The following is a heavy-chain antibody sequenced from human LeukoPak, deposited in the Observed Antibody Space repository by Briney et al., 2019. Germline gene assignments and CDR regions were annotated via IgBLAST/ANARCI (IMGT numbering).Heavy chain of an antibody. CDR2: IYHSGNT. CDR3: AREHSGSYYFDY. V-gene: IGHV4-38-2*02. J-gene: IGHJ4*02. CDR1: GYSISSGYY. D-gene: IGHD1-26*01. Sequence: SKTLSLTCTVSGYSISSGYYWGWIRQPPGKGLEWIGSIYHSGNTYYNPSLKSRVTISVDTSKNQFSLKLSSVTAADTAVYYCAREHSGSYYFDYWGQGTLVTVSS.